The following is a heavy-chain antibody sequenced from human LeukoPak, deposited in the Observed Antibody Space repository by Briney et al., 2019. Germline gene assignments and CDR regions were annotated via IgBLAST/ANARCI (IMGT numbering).Heavy chain of an antibody. CDR3: AGRATTVSTFDY. D-gene: IGHD5/OR15-5a*01. Sequence: SQTLSLTCTVSGGSISSGGYYWSWIRQNPGKGLEWIGYIYYSGNTYYNPSLKSRVTISVDTSKNQFSLRLSSVTAADTAVYYCAGRATTVSTFDYWGQGTLVTVSS. J-gene: IGHJ4*02. CDR1: GGSISSGGYY. CDR2: IYYSGNT. V-gene: IGHV4-31*03.